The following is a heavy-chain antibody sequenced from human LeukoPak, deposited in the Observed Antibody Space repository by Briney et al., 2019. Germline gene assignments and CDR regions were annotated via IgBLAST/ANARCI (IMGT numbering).Heavy chain of an antibody. CDR1: GGSIGGDH. V-gene: IGHV4-59*08. CDR2: ISYTGST. J-gene: IGHJ4*01. Sequence: SETLSLTCTISGGSIGGDHWSWIRQAPGEGLEWIGYISYTGSTSYNPSLRSRVTISLNTPENQFSLRLTSVTAADTAVYYCARAVTGTSLVDFWGQGNPGRRLL. CDR3: ARAVTGTSLVDF. D-gene: IGHD6-19*01.